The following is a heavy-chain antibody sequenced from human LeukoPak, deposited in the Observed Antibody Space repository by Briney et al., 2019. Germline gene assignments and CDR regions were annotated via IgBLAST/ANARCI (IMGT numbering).Heavy chain of an antibody. Sequence: ASVKVSCKASGYTFTSYGISWVRQAPGQGLEWMGWISAYNGNTNYAQKLQGRVTMTTDTSMSTAYMELRSLRSDDTAVYYCARDLIVVVPAAIGGNWFDPWGQGTLVTVSS. CDR3: ARDLIVVVPAAIGGNWFDP. V-gene: IGHV1-18*01. J-gene: IGHJ5*02. CDR2: ISAYNGNT. CDR1: GYTFTSYG. D-gene: IGHD2-2*02.